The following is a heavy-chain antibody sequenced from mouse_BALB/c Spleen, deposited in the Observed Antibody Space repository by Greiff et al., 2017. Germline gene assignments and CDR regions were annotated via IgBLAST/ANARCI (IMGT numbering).Heavy chain of an antibody. CDR3: ARSHGNYGACFAY. J-gene: IGHJ3*01. CDR1: GYPFTDFN. CDR2: IYPYNGGT. D-gene: IGHD2-1*01. V-gene: IGHV1S29*02. Sequence: VPPAALGPELVKPGASVEISCQASGYPFTDFNMHLVKQSHGKSPGWIGYIYPYNGGTGYNQKFKSKATLTVDNSSSTAYMELRILTSEDSAVYYCARSHGNYGACFAYWGQGTLVTVSA.